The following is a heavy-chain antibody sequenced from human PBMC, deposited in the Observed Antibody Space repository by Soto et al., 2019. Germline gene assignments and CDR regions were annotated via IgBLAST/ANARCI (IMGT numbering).Heavy chain of an antibody. CDR1: GGSISTYF. Sequence: PSETLSLTCTVSGGSISTYFWSWIRQPPGKGLEWIGQIYSSGSPNYNPSLKSRVTISVDTSKNQFSLKLSSVTAADTAVYYCARGRDYYDSSGYFYWGQGTLVTVSS. V-gene: IGHV4-59*12. J-gene: IGHJ4*02. D-gene: IGHD3-22*01. CDR2: IYSSGSP. CDR3: ARGRDYYDSSGYFY.